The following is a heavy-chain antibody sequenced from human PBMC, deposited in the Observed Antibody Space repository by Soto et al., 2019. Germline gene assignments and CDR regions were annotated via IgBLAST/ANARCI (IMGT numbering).Heavy chain of an antibody. CDR2: INHSGST. V-gene: IGHV4-34*01. D-gene: IGHD2-15*01. Sequence: QVQLPQWGAGLLKPSETLSLTCAVYGGSFRGYYWSWIRQPPGKGLEWIGEINHSGSTNYNPSLKLRVTISVDRSKNQFSLKLSSVTAADTAVYYCARGLITYCSGGSCYPGANVFEIWGQGTMVTVSS. CDR1: GGSFRGYY. J-gene: IGHJ3*02. CDR3: ARGLITYCSGGSCYPGANVFEI.